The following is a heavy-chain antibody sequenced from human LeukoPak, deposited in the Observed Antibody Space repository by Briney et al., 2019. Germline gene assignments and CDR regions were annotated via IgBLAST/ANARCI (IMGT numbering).Heavy chain of an antibody. CDR2: INPNSGGT. D-gene: IGHD3-3*01. CDR3: ARGGFGITIFGVGSFDY. Sequence: ASVKVSCKASGYTFTGYYMHWVRQAPGQGLEWMGWINPNSGGTNYAQKFQGRVTMTRDTSISTAYMELSRLRSDDTAVYYCARGGFGITIFGVGSFDYWGQGTLVTVSS. CDR1: GYTFTGYY. J-gene: IGHJ4*02. V-gene: IGHV1-2*02.